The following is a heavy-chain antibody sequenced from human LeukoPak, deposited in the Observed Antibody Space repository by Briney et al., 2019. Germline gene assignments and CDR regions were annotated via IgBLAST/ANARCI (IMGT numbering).Heavy chain of an antibody. J-gene: IGHJ4*02. V-gene: IGHV3-23*01. D-gene: IGHD2-15*01. CDR1: RFIFSTYA. CDR2: VSDSGGST. Sequence: PGGSLRLSCAASRFIFSTYAMSWVRQAPGRGLEWVSTVSDSGGSTYYADSVKGRFTISRDNSKNTLYLQMNSLRAEDTAVYYCAKSHSVAQRGYFDYWGQGTVVSVSS. CDR3: AKSHSVAQRGYFDY.